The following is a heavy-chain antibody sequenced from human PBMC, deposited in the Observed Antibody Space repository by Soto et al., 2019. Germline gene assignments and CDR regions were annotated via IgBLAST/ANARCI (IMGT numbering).Heavy chain of an antibody. D-gene: IGHD3-9*01. Sequence: ASVKVSCKASGYTFTSYAMHWVRQAPGQRLEWMGWINAGNGNTKYSQKFQGRVTITRDTSASTVYMELSSLRSEDTAVYYCARFDILTGLGPDYWGQGTLVTVSS. CDR2: INAGNGNT. J-gene: IGHJ4*02. CDR1: GYTFTSYA. CDR3: ARFDILTGLGPDY. V-gene: IGHV1-3*01.